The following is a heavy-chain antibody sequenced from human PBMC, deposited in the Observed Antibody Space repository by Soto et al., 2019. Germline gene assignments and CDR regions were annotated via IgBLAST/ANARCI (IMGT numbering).Heavy chain of an antibody. V-gene: IGHV4-34*01. CDR1: GGFFSEYF. D-gene: IGHD6-25*01. Sequence: SETLSVTCAVNGGFFSEYFGAWSRQSPGKGLEWIGEISHSGSTVYNPSLKGRVTISLDTSKNQFSLKLSSVTAADTGMYYCARSGGSTWHYFDSWGQGTVVTVS. CDR2: ISHSGST. CDR3: ARSGGSTWHYFDS. J-gene: IGHJ4*02.